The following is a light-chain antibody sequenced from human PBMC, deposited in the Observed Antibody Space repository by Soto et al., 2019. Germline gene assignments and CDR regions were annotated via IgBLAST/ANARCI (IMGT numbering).Light chain of an antibody. J-gene: IGKJ2*01. CDR3: LQHNTYPLT. V-gene: IGKV1-17*01. CDR2: AAS. Sequence: EIQMTQSPSSLSASVGERVTITCRASQGVRNDLGWYQQKPGQAPKRLIYAASSMQSGVPARFSGSGFGTEFTLTISSLQSEDFAIYYCLQHNTYPLTFGGGTKLEI. CDR1: QGVRND.